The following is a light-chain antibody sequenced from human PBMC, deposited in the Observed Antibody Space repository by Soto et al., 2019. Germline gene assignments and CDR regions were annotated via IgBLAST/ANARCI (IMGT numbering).Light chain of an antibody. CDR3: QQRSNWPWT. Sequence: EIVLTQSPATLSLSPGERATLSCRASQSVSSYLAWYQQKPGQAPRLLIYDASNRATGIPARFSGSGSGTDXXXTISSLEPEDFAVYYCQQRSNWPWTFGQGTKVEIK. J-gene: IGKJ1*01. CDR1: QSVSSY. V-gene: IGKV3-11*01. CDR2: DAS.